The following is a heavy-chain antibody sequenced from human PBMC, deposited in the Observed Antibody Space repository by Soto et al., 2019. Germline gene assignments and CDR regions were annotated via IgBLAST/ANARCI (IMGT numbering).Heavy chain of an antibody. CDR2: IYNSGST. CDR1: GVIATAKY. Sequence: PGGSPRLSCAASGVIATAKYMNWVRQAPGGVLEWVAVIYNSGSTYHADSVKGRFTISRHDSKNTLYLQMDSLRPEDTAVYYCARANDLNAFDIWGQGTMVTVSS. D-gene: IGHD1-1*01. J-gene: IGHJ3*02. CDR3: ARANDLNAFDI. V-gene: IGHV3-53*04.